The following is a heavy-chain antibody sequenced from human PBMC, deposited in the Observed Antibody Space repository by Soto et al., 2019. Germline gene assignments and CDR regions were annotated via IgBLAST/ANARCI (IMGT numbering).Heavy chain of an antibody. CDR3: AREYYDSSGYYYLSY. CDR1: GFTFSSYG. D-gene: IGHD3-22*01. V-gene: IGHV3-33*01. CDR2: IWYDGSNK. Sequence: ESGGGVVQPGRSLRLSCAASGFTFSSYGMHWVRQAPGKGLEWVAVIWYDGSNKYYADSVKGRFTISRDNSKNTLYLQMNSLRAEDTAVYYCAREYYDSSGYYYLSYWGQGTLVTVSS. J-gene: IGHJ4*02.